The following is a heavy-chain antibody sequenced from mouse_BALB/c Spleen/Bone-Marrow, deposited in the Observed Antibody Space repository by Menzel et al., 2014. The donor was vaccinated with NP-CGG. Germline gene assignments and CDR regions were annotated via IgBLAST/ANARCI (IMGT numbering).Heavy chain of an antibody. J-gene: IGHJ2*01. Sequence: DVKLQESGGGLVQPGGSLKLSCAASRFDFTRYWMSWVRQAPGKGLEWIGEINPDSSTINYPPSLKDKFIISRDNAKNTQYLQMSKVRSEDTALYYCARVTFPYFDYWGQGTTLTVSS. D-gene: IGHD2-13*01. CDR2: INPDSSTI. CDR3: ARVTFPYFDY. V-gene: IGHV4-1*02. CDR1: RFDFTRYW.